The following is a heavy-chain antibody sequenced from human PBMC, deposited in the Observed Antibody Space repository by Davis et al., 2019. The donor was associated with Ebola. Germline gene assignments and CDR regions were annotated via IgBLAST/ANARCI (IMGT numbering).Heavy chain of an antibody. CDR3: ARDGRAVGPTESIGLDY. CDR1: GFTFSSYA. D-gene: IGHD3-10*01. CDR2: ISYDGSNK. J-gene: IGHJ4*02. V-gene: IGHV3-30-3*01. Sequence: GESLKISCAASGFTFSSYAMHWVRQAPGKGLEWVAVISYDGSNKYYADSVKGRFTISRDNSKNTLYLQMNSLRAEDTAVYYCARDGRAVGPTESIGLDYWGQGTLVTVSS.